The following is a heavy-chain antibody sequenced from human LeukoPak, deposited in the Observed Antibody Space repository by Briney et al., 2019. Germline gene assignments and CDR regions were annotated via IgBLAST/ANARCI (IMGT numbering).Heavy chain of an antibody. CDR1: GFTFSSYS. J-gene: IGHJ4*02. CDR2: ISSSSSYT. Sequence: GGSLRLSCAASGFTFSSYSMNWVRQAPGKGLEWVSSISSSSSYTYYADSVKGRFTISRDNAKNSLYLQMNSLRAEDTAVYYCASEYSSGWAVPGYWGQGTLVTVSS. V-gene: IGHV3-21*01. CDR3: ASEYSSGWAVPGY. D-gene: IGHD6-19*01.